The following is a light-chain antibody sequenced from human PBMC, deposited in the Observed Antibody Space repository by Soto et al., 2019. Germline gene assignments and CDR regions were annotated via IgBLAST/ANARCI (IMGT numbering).Light chain of an antibody. J-gene: IGLJ1*01. Sequence: QSVLTQPASVSGSPGQSITISCTGTSSDVGSYNLVSWYQQHPGKAPKLMIYEGSKRPSGVSNRFSGSKSGNTASLTISGLQAEDEADYYCCSYAGSYVVGTGTKVTVL. V-gene: IGLV2-23*01. CDR1: SSDVGSYNL. CDR2: EGS. CDR3: CSYAGSYV.